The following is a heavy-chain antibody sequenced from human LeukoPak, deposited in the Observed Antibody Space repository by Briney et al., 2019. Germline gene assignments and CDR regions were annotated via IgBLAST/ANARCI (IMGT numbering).Heavy chain of an antibody. CDR1: GGSISSSSYY. V-gene: IGHV4-39*01. CDR3: ASKRYYDFWSGYLGDYYYMDV. J-gene: IGHJ6*03. Sequence: PETLSLTCTVSGGSISSSSYYWGWIRQPPGKGLEWIGSIYYSGSTYYNPSLKSRVTISVDTSKNQFSLKLSSVTAADTAVYYCASKRYYDFWSGYLGDYYYMDVWGKGTTVTVSS. CDR2: IYYSGST. D-gene: IGHD3-3*01.